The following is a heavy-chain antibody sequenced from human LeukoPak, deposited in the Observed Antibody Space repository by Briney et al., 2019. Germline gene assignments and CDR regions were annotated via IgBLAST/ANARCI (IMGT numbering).Heavy chain of an antibody. D-gene: IGHD3-3*01. Sequence: PSETLSLTCAVYGGSFSGYHWSWIRQPPGKGLEWIGEINHSGSTNYNPSLKSRVTISVDTSKNQFSLKLSSVTAADTAVYYCARSCITIFGVVKGMDVWGKGTTVTVSS. CDR3: ARSCITIFGVVKGMDV. CDR1: GGSFSGYH. V-gene: IGHV4-34*01. CDR2: INHSGST. J-gene: IGHJ6*03.